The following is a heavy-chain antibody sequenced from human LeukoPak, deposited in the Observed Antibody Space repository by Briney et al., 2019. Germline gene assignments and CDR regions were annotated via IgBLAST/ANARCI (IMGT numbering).Heavy chain of an antibody. CDR2: IYYSGST. CDR1: GGSISSSSYY. V-gene: IGHV4-39*07. J-gene: IGHJ4*02. Sequence: SETLSLTCTVSGGSISSSSYYWGWIRQPPGKGLEWIGSIYYSGSTYYNPSLKSRVTISVDTSKNQFSLKLSSVTAADTAVYYCARGRHVLLWFGEPITPHGDYWGQGTLVTVSS. CDR3: ARGRHVLLWFGEPITPHGDY. D-gene: IGHD3-10*01.